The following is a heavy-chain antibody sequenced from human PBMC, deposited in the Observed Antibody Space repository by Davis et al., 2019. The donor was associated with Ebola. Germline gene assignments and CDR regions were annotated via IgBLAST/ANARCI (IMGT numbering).Heavy chain of an antibody. CDR1: GYTFTSYD. J-gene: IGHJ4*02. D-gene: IGHD6-19*01. Sequence: AASVKVSCKASGYTFTSYDINWVRQATGQGLEWKGWLNPTSGNPGHAQQFQGRVSMSRNTSISTAYMELSSLRSEDTAVYYFARFGGYSSGHFDYWGQGTLVTVSS. CDR3: ARFGGYSSGHFDY. CDR2: LNPTSGNP. V-gene: IGHV1-8*01.